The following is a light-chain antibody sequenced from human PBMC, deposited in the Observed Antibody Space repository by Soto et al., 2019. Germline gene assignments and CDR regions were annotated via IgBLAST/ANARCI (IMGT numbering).Light chain of an antibody. Sequence: QSVLTQPPSVSGAPGQRVTISCTGSSSNIGAGYDVHWYQQLPGTAPRLLIFINTNRPSGVPDRFSGSKSGTSASLAITGLQAEGEADYYCQSYDSSLSGYVFGTGTKVTVL. CDR1: SSNIGAGYD. V-gene: IGLV1-40*01. J-gene: IGLJ1*01. CDR2: INT. CDR3: QSYDSSLSGYV.